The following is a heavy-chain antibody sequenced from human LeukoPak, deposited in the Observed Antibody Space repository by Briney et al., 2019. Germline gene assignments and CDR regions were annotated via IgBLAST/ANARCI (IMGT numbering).Heavy chain of an antibody. CDR2: ISWNSGSI. CDR3: AKEHDFWSGYSGGGPFDY. J-gene: IGHJ4*02. Sequence: SLRLSCAASGFTFDDYAMHWVRQAPGKGLEWVSGISWNSGSIGYADSVKGRFTISRDDAKNTLYLQMNSLRAEDTAVYYCAKEHDFWSGYSGGGPFDYWGQGTLVTVSS. V-gene: IGHV3-9*01. D-gene: IGHD3-3*01. CDR1: GFTFDDYA.